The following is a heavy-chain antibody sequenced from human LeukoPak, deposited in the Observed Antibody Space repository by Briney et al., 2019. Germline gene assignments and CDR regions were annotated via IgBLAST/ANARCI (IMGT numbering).Heavy chain of an antibody. CDR3: ARESGRDFAD. J-gene: IGHJ4*02. V-gene: IGHV1-18*01. CDR1: GYTFTNHN. Sequence: ASVKVSCKASGYTFTNHNIGWVRQAPGQGLEWMGWISSYNGNTNYAQNLQGRVTMTTDASTSTAYMELRSLISDDTAVYYCARESGRDFADWGQGTLVTVSS. D-gene: IGHD2-21*01. CDR2: ISSYNGNT.